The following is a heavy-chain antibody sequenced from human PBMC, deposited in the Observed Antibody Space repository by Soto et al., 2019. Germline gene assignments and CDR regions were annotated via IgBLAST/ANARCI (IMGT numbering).Heavy chain of an antibody. J-gene: IGHJ4*02. V-gene: IGHV3-23*01. CDR1: GFTFSTYS. Sequence: PGGSLRLSCAASGFTFSTYSMTWVRQAPGKGLEWVSVFGGRLGGTYYSDSVKGRFTLSRDNSKNTVYLQMNSLRAEDTAIYYCVKGMYGDPTWLALENWGQGTLVTVSS. CDR3: VKGMYGDPTWLALEN. D-gene: IGHD4-17*01. CDR2: FGGRLGGT.